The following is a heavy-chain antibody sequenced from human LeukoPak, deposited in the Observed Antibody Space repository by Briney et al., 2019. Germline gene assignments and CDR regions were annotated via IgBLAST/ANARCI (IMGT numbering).Heavy chain of an antibody. V-gene: IGHV3-23*01. Sequence: GGSLRLSCAAPGFTFSSYAMSWVRQAPGKGLEWVSAISGSGGSTYYADSVKGRFTISRDNSKNTLYLQMNSLRAEDTAVYYCAKDDYGDYVPYFDYWGQGTLVTVSS. CDR3: AKDDYGDYVPYFDY. CDR1: GFTFSSYA. CDR2: ISGSGGST. J-gene: IGHJ4*02. D-gene: IGHD4-17*01.